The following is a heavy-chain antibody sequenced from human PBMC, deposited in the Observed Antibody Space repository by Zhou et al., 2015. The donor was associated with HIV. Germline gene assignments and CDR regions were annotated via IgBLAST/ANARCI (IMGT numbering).Heavy chain of an antibody. CDR2: FNPSGGST. Sequence: QVQLVQSGAEVKKPGASVKVSCTASGYTVTSYYMHWVRQAPGQGLEWMGRFNPSGGSTIYAQKFQGRVTITADESTSTAYMELSSLRSEDTAVYYCAREATTVVIRYGMDVWDQGP. CDR1: GYTVTSYY. CDR3: AREATTVVIRYGMDV. V-gene: IGHV1-46*01. D-gene: IGHD4-23*01. J-gene: IGHJ6*02.